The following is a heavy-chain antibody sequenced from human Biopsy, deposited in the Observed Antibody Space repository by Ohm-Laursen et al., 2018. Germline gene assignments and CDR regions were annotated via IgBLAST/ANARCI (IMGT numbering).Heavy chain of an antibody. Sequence: SLRLSCSASGFSFDNYVMNWFRQGPGKGLEWVGLIRSSGYGGTADYAASVKGRFTISRDDSKSFAYLQMTSLRTEDTAVYFCAREGLGTAADYWGQGILVTVSS. CDR3: AREGLGTAADY. CDR1: GFSFDNYV. D-gene: IGHD6-25*01. V-gene: IGHV3-49*03. J-gene: IGHJ4*02. CDR2: IRSSGYGGTA.